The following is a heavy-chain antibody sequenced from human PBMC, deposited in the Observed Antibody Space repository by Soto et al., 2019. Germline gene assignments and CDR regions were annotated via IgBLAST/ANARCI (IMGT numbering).Heavy chain of an antibody. CDR3: ARGMTTVTPDAFDI. Sequence: QVQLVQSGAEVKKPGASVKVSCKASGYTFTSYYMHWVRQAPGQGLEWMGIINPSGGSTSYAQRFQGRVXXTRDTSTSTVHMELSSLRSEDTAVYYCARGMTTVTPDAFDIWGQGTMVTVSS. CDR2: INPSGGST. V-gene: IGHV1-46*01. CDR1: GYTFTSYY. D-gene: IGHD4-17*01. J-gene: IGHJ3*02.